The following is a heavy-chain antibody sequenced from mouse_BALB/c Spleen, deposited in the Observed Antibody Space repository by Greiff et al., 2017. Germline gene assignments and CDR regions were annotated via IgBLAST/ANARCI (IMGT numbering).Heavy chain of an antibody. CDR1: GFTFSSFG. J-gene: IGHJ4*01. CDR3: ARRGDGYYVGAMDY. D-gene: IGHD2-3*01. CDR2: ISSGSSTI. V-gene: IGHV5-17*02. Sequence: DVKLQESGGGLVQPGGSRKLSCAASGFTFSSFGMHWVRQAPEKGLEWVAYISSGSSTIYYADTVKGRFTISRDNPKNTLFLQMTSLMSEDTAMYYCARRGDGYYVGAMDYWGQGTSVTVSS.